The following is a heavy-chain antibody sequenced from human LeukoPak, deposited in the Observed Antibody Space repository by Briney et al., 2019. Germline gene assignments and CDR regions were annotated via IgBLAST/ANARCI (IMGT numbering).Heavy chain of an antibody. CDR2: IKQDGSEK. D-gene: IGHD3-22*01. CDR1: GFTFSSYW. CDR3: AMYYYDSSGYYPFRPLFDY. V-gene: IGHV3-7*01. J-gene: IGHJ4*02. Sequence: GGSLSLSCAASGFTFSSYWMSWVRQAPGKGLECVANIKQDGSEKYYVDSVKGRFTISRDNAKNSLYLQMNSLRAEDTAVYYCAMYYYDSSGYYPFRPLFDYWGQGTLVTVSS.